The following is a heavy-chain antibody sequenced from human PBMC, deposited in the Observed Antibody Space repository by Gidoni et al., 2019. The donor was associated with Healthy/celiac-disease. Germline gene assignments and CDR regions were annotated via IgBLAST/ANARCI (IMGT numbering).Heavy chain of an antibody. CDR3: AKAEGAITMIVVVIGGDTYFDY. J-gene: IGHJ4*02. CDR2: ISGSGGST. D-gene: IGHD3-22*01. CDR1: GLPFSSYA. V-gene: IGHV3-23*01. Sequence: EVQLLESGGGLVQPGGSLRLSCAASGLPFSSYAIGWVRQAPGKGLEWVSAISGSGGSTYYADSVKGRFTISRDNSKNTLYLQMNSLRAEDTAVYYCAKAEGAITMIVVVIGGDTYFDYWGQGTLVTVSS.